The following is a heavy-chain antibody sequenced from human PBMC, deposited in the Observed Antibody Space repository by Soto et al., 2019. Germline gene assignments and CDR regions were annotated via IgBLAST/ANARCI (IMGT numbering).Heavy chain of an antibody. CDR2: IKSKTDGGAT. Sequence: EVQLVESGGGLVKPGGSLRLSCAASGFTFNNAWMSWVRQAPGKGLEWVGRIKSKTDGGATDYAAPVEGRFTISRDDSKNQLYLQMNSLKTEDTAVYYCTTDRLVRGIINPYWGQGTLVTVSS. D-gene: IGHD3-10*01. J-gene: IGHJ4*02. V-gene: IGHV3-15*01. CDR3: TTDRLVRGIINPY. CDR1: GFTFNNAW.